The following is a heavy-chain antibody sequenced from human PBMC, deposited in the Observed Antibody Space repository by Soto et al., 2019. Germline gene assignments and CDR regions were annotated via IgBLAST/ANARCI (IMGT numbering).Heavy chain of an antibody. Sequence: QVQLQESGPGLVKPSETLSLTCTVSGGSISSYYWSWIRQPPVKGLEWIGYIYYSGSTNYNPSLKSRVTISVDTSKNQFSLKLSSVTAADTAVYYCARGDCSGGSCYSFDYWGQGTLVTVSS. CDR3: ARGDCSGGSCYSFDY. D-gene: IGHD2-15*01. V-gene: IGHV4-59*01. J-gene: IGHJ4*02. CDR1: GGSISSYY. CDR2: IYYSGST.